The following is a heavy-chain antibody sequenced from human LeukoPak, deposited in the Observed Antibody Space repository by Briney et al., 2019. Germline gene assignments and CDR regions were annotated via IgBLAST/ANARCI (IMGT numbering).Heavy chain of an antibody. CDR1: GFIFSSYA. CDR3: AKDQFYDFWSGRREY. D-gene: IGHD3-3*01. Sequence: GGSLRLSCAASGFIFSSYAMSWVGQAPGKGLECVSSISGSGGSTYYADSVKGRFTISRDNSKNTLYLQMNSLRAEDTAVYYCAKDQFYDFWSGRREYWGQGTLVTVSS. J-gene: IGHJ4*02. V-gene: IGHV3-23*01. CDR2: ISGSGGST.